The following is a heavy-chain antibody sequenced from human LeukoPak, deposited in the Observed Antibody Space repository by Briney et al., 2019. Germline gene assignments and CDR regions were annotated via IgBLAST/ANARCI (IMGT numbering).Heavy chain of an antibody. D-gene: IGHD1-14*01. CDR2: IIPIFGTA. CDR3: ATGPAQRFDP. Sequence: SVSLSSKASGGTFSSYAISWVRQAPGQRLEWMGGIIPIFGTANYAQKFQGRVTITADESTSTAYMELSSLRSEDTAVYYCATGPAQRFDPWGQGTLVTVSS. J-gene: IGHJ5*02. V-gene: IGHV1-69*13. CDR1: GGTFSSYA.